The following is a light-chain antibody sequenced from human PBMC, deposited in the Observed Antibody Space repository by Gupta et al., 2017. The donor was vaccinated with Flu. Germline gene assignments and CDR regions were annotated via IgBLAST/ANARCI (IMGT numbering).Light chain of an antibody. CDR3: AAWDDSLSGSYV. J-gene: IGLJ1*01. CDR2: RNN. CDR1: SSNIGSNY. Sequence: VTSSCSGSSSNIGSNYVYWYQQLPGTAPKLLIYRNNQRPSGVPDRFSGSKSGTSASLAISGLRSEDEADYYCAAWDDSLSGSYVFGTGTKVTVL. V-gene: IGLV1-47*01.